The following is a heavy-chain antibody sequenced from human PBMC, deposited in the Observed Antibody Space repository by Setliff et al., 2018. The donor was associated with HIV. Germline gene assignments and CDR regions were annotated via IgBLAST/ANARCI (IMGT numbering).Heavy chain of an antibody. CDR3: ARDRLYCSRGSCYPNWFDS. CDR2: ISPHSGAT. J-gene: IGHJ5*01. V-gene: IGHV1-2*02. D-gene: IGHD2-15*01. Sequence: ASVKVSCKSSGHTLSGYFIHWVRQALGQGPEWMGWISPHSGATNYAQKFQGRVTLTRDASITTAYMELNGLRSDDTAMYYCARDRLYCSRGSCYPNWFDSWGQGTLVTSPQ. CDR1: GHTLSGYF.